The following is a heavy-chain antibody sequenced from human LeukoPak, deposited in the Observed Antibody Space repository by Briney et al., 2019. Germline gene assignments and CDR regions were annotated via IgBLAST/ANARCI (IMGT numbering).Heavy chain of an antibody. CDR1: AFSFSSYS. CDR2: ISGDGNAK. CDR3: ARDYVYAFDY. J-gene: IGHJ4*02. D-gene: IGHD2/OR15-2a*01. Sequence: GGSLRLSCAASAFSFSSYSINWVRQAPGKGLEWVSYISGDGNAKHYTDSVKGRFTISRDNAKNALYLQMNSLRAEDTAVYFCARDYVYAFDYWGQGTLLTVSS. V-gene: IGHV3-48*01.